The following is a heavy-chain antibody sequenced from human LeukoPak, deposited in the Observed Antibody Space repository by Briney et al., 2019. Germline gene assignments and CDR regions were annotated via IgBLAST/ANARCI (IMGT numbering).Heavy chain of an antibody. CDR2: IKSKADGGIT. CDR1: GFTFSNAW. CDR3: TWGSYRDQVDY. J-gene: IGHJ4*02. V-gene: IGHV3-15*01. Sequence: GESLKISCAAFGFTFSNAWMSWVRQAPGKGLEWVGRIKSKADGGITDYAAPVKGRFTISRDDSKNTLYLQMNSLKIEDTAVYYCTWGSYRDQVDYWGQGTLVTVSS. D-gene: IGHD3-16*02.